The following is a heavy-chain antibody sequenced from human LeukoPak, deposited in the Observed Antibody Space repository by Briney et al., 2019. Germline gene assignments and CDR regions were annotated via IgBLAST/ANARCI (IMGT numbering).Heavy chain of an antibody. V-gene: IGHV3-7*01. J-gene: IGHJ6*02. CDR3: ARGLRDRYGMDV. Sequence: GGSLRLSCAASGFTFTSYWMSWVRQAPGKGLEWVANIKQDGSEKNYVDSVKGRFTISRDNAKNTLYLQMHSLRVEDTAMYYCARGLRDRYGMDVWGQGTTVTVSS. CDR2: IKQDGSEK. CDR1: GFTFTSYW.